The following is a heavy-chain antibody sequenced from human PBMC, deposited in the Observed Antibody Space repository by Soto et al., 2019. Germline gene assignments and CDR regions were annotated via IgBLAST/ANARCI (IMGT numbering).Heavy chain of an antibody. D-gene: IGHD3-3*01. J-gene: IGHJ6*02. CDR1: GFIFSSYA. CDR3: PRGYDFWSGYYYPYGMDV. CDR2: ISFDGSYK. V-gene: IGHV3-30-3*01. Sequence: QVQLVESGGGVVQPGRSLRLSCAASGFIFSSYAMHWVRQAPGKGLEWVAVISFDGSYKYYADSVKGRFTISRDNSKNAXXPRMNSLRAEDKAVYYCPRGYDFWSGYYYPYGMDVWGQGTTVTVSS.